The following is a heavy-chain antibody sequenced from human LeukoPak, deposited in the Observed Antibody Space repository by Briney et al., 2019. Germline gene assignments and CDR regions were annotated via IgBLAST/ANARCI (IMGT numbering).Heavy chain of an antibody. D-gene: IGHD3-3*01. J-gene: IGHJ6*03. CDR1: GGSFSGYY. V-gene: IGHV4-34*01. Sequence: PSETLSLTCAVYGGSFSGYYWSWIRQPPGKGLEWIGEINHSGSTNYNPSLKSRVTISVDTSKNQFSLKLSSVTAADTAVYYCARVRGHYDFWSGSPYYYYYMDVWGKGTTVTVSS. CDR3: ARVRGHYDFWSGSPYYYYYMDV. CDR2: INHSGST.